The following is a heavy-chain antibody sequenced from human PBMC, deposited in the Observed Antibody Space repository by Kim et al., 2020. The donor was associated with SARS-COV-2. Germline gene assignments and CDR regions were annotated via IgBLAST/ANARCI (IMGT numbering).Heavy chain of an antibody. CDR3: ARDRSITMIVVVIPPGGMDV. Sequence: SVKVSCKASGGTFSSYAISWVRQAPGQGLEWMGGIIPIFGTANYAQKFQGRVTITADESTSTAYMELSSLRSEDTAVYYCARDRSITMIVVVIPPGGMDVWGQGTTVTVSS. CDR2: IIPIFGTA. CDR1: GGTFSSYA. J-gene: IGHJ6*02. V-gene: IGHV1-69*13. D-gene: IGHD3-22*01.